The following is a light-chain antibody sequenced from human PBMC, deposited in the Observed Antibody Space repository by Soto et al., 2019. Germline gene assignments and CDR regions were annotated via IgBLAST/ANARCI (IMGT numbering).Light chain of an antibody. CDR2: DNN. V-gene: IGLV1-51*01. CDR1: SSNIGNNY. CDR3: DKWHSSLSALV. J-gene: IGLJ2*01. Sequence: QSVLTQPPSVSAAPGQKVTISCFGSSSNIGNNYVSWFQQFPGTAPKLLIYDNNKRPSGIPDPFSGSKSAPSATLGITGLQTGDEAEYYRDKWHSSLSALVFDGGTKLTDL.